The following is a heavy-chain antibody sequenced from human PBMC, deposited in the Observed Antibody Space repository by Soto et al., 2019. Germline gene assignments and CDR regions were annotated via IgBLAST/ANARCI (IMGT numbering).Heavy chain of an antibody. V-gene: IGHV4-39*07. J-gene: IGHJ5*02. CDR3: RRMYISGSGWFRP. CDR2: FYSSRSS. Sequence: PSETLSLTCFVSGYSITAGRYYWSWIRHHPGKGLEWIGSFYSSRSSIYNPSLRSRVSISSDTSSNQFSMTLTSVTAADTDRYYCRRMYISGSGWFRPWGQRSPVPVSS. CDR1: GYSITAGRYY. D-gene: IGHD6-19*01.